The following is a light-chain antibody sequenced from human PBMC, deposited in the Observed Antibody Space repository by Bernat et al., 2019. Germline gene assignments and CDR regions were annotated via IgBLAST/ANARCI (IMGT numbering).Light chain of an antibody. CDR3: NSRDSSGNHR. CDR2: GKN. CDR1: SLRSYY. V-gene: IGLV3-19*01. J-gene: IGLJ1*01. Sequence: SSELTQDPAVSVALGQTVRITCQGDSLRSYYASWYQQKPGQAPVLVIYGKNNRPSGIPDRFSGSSSGNTASLTITGAQAEDEADYYCNSRDSSGNHRVGTGTKITVI.